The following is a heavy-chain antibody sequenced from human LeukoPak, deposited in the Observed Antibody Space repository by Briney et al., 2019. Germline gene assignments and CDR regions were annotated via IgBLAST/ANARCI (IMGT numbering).Heavy chain of an antibody. V-gene: IGHV1-46*01. J-gene: IGHJ5*02. CDR2: INPSGGST. CDR1: GYTFTSYY. D-gene: IGHD3-22*01. Sequence: ASVKVSCKASGYTFTSYYMHWVRQAPGQGLEWMGIINPSGGSTSYAQKFQGRVTMTRDMSTSTVYMELSSLRSEDTAVYYCARDRRGTMIVVPDRWFDPWGQGTLVTVSS. CDR3: ARDRRGTMIVVPDRWFDP.